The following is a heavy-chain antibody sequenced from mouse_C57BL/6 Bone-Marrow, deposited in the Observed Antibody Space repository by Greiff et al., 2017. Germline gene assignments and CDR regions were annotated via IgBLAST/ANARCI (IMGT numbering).Heavy chain of an antibody. D-gene: IGHD2-2*01. V-gene: IGHV1-64*01. CDR1: GYTFTSYW. CDR2: IHPNSGST. Sequence: QVQLQQPGAELVKPGASVKLSCKASGYTFTSYWMHWVKQRPGQGLEWIGMIHPNSGSTNYNEKFKSKATLTVDKSSSTAYMQHSSLTSEDSAVYYCARKGGMVTTTDDGFAYWGQGTLVTVSA. J-gene: IGHJ3*01. CDR3: ARKGGMVTTTDDGFAY.